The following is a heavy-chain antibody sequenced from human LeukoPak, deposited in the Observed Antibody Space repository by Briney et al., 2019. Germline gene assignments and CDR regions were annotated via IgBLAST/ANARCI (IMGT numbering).Heavy chain of an antibody. D-gene: IGHD3-10*02. V-gene: IGHV1-2*02. CDR2: ITPSGGT. CDR3: ARRDHVY. Sequence: ASVKVSCKASGYTFTSYAIHWLRHAPGQGLEWMGWITPSGGTNYPQRFQGRVAITWDTSISTAYMELSRLRSDDTAVYYCARRDHVYWGQGTLVTVSS. CDR1: GYTFTSYA. J-gene: IGHJ4*02.